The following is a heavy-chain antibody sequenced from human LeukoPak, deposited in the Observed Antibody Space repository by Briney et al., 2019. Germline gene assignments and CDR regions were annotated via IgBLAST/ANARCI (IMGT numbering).Heavy chain of an antibody. D-gene: IGHD4-17*01. Sequence: ASVKVSCKASGYTFTGYYMHWVRQAPGQGLEWMGWINPNSGGTSYAQKFQGRVTMTRDTSTSTVYMELRSLRSEDTAVYYCARTYGDYPNYYFDYWGQGTLVTVSS. CDR1: GYTFTGYY. V-gene: IGHV1-2*02. CDR2: INPNSGGT. CDR3: ARTYGDYPNYYFDY. J-gene: IGHJ4*02.